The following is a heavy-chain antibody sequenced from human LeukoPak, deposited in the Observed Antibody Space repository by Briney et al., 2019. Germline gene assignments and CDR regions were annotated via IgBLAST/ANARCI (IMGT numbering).Heavy chain of an antibody. Sequence: ASVKVSCKASGYTFTNYGSSWVRQAPGQGLEWMGIINPSGGSTSYAQKFQGRVTMTRDTSTSTVYMELSSLRSEDTAVYYCARVFSGYTYGPNWFDPWGQGTLVTVSS. D-gene: IGHD5-18*01. J-gene: IGHJ5*02. CDR1: GYTFTNYG. V-gene: IGHV1-46*01. CDR2: INPSGGST. CDR3: ARVFSGYTYGPNWFDP.